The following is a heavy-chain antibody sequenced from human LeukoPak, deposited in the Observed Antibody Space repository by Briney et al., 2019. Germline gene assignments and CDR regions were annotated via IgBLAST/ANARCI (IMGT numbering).Heavy chain of an antibody. J-gene: IGHJ4*02. Sequence: PETSLRLSCAASGFSVSKSVMYWLRQAPGMGLDWVAATSYEGNGTFYAGSVKGRFTMSRDNANNMVYLQMNSLRQEDTALYYCASEVEALLDHWGQGTLVTVSS. CDR2: TSYEGNGT. CDR3: ASEVEALLDH. V-gene: IGHV3-30*03. D-gene: IGHD2-15*01. CDR1: GFSVSKSV.